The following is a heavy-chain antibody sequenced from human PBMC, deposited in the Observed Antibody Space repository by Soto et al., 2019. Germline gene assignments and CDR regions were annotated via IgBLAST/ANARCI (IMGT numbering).Heavy chain of an antibody. J-gene: IGHJ6*02. D-gene: IGHD2-21*02. V-gene: IGHV4-34*01. CDR1: GGSFSGYR. CDR3: ARDLWGYCGADCYPLYV. CDR2: IYHSGTS. Sequence: SETLSLTCAVYGGSFSGYRWSWIRQPPGKGLEWIGEIYHSGTSTYNPSLKSRVTISVDTSKNQFSLRLNSVTAADTAVYYCARDLWGYCGADCYPLYVWGQGTTVTVSS.